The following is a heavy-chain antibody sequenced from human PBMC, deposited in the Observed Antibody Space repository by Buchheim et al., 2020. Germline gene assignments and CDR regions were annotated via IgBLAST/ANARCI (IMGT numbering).Heavy chain of an antibody. J-gene: IGHJ4*02. CDR1: GFTFSDYY. D-gene: IGHD6-13*01. CDR3: ARTRRAAAGNRAAVDY. Sequence: QVQLVESGGGLVKPGGSLRLSCAASGFTFSDYYMSWIRQAPGKGLKWVSYISSSSSYTNYADSVKGRFTISRDNAKNTLYLQMNSLRAEDTAVYYCARTRRAAAGNRAAVDYWGQGTL. V-gene: IGHV3-11*06. CDR2: ISSSSSYT.